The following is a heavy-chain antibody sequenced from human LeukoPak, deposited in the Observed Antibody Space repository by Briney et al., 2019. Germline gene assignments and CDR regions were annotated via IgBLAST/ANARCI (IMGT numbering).Heavy chain of an antibody. CDR2: IYISGTT. J-gene: IGHJ3*01. V-gene: IGHV4-4*07. Sequence: SETLSLTCTVSGGSISSSYWSWIRQPAGKGLEWIGRIYISGTTNYNPSLKSRVTMSVDTSKNQFSLKVTTVTAADTAVYYCARWVSHGFDVWGQGTMVTVSS. CDR1: GGSISSSY. CDR3: ARWVSHGFDV.